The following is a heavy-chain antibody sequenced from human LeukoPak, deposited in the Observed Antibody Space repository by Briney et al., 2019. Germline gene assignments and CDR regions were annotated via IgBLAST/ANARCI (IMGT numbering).Heavy chain of an antibody. J-gene: IGHJ4*02. CDR2: IIPILGIA. D-gene: IGHD5-18*01. CDR3: ARSIILSRPGYSYGSYYFDY. CDR1: GGTFSSYA. Sequence: GASVKVSCKASGGTFSSYAISWVRQAPGQGLEWMGRIIPILGIANYAQKFQGRVTITADESTSTAYMELSSLRSEDTAVYYCARSIILSRPGYSYGSYYFDYWGQGTLVTVSS. V-gene: IGHV1-69*04.